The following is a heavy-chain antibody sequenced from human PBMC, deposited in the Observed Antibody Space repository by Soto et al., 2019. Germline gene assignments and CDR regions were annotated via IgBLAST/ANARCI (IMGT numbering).Heavy chain of an antibody. Sequence: GESLKISCAASGFTFSNAWMNWVRQAPGKGLEWVGRIKSKTDGGTTDYAAPVKGRFTISRDDSKNTLYLQMNSLKTEDTAVYYCTTDGGIVGAATLIGYGMDVWGQGTTVTVSS. CDR2: IKSKTDGGTT. D-gene: IGHD1-26*01. CDR1: GFTFSNAW. CDR3: TTDGGIVGAATLIGYGMDV. V-gene: IGHV3-15*07. J-gene: IGHJ6*02.